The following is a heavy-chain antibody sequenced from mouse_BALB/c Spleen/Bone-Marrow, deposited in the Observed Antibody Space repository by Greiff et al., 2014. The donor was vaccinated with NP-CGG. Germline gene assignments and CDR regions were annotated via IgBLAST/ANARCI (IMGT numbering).Heavy chain of an antibody. D-gene: IGHD2-14*01. CDR2: INPDSSTI. CDR3: AHRYDVAMDY. CDR1: GFDFSRYW. Sequence: DVQLVESGGGLVQPGGSLKLSCAASGFDFSRYWMSWVRQAPGKGLEWIGEINPDSSTISYTPSLKDKFIISRDNAKNTLYLQMSKVRSEDTALYYCAHRYDVAMDYWGQGTSVTVSS. V-gene: IGHV4-1*02. J-gene: IGHJ4*01.